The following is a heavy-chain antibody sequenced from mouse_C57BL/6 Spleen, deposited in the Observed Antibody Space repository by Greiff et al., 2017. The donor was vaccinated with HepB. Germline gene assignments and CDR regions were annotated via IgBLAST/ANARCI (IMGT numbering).Heavy chain of an antibody. D-gene: IGHD2-3*01. Sequence: EVQRVESGGGLVKPGGSLKLSCAASGFTFSDYGMHWVRQAPEKGLEWVAYISSGSSTIYYADTVKGRFTISRDNAKNTLFLQMTSLRSEDTAMYYCARPVIYDVYSMDYWGQGTSVTVSS. CDR2: ISSGSSTI. V-gene: IGHV5-17*01. J-gene: IGHJ4*01. CDR1: GFTFSDYG. CDR3: ARPVIYDVYSMDY.